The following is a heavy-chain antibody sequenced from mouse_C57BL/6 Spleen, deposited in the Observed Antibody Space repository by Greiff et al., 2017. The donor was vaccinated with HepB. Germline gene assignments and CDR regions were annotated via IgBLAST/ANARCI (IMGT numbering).Heavy chain of an antibody. CDR2: ISSGSSTI. J-gene: IGHJ4*01. CDR3: ARGTMVTTREVYYAMDY. V-gene: IGHV5-17*01. D-gene: IGHD2-2*01. Sequence: EVQLQQSGGGLVKPGGSLKLSCAASGFTFSDYGMHWVRQAPEKGLEWVAYISSGSSTIYYADTVKGRFTISRDNAKNTLFLQMTSLRSEDTAMYYCARGTMVTTREVYYAMDYWGQGTSVTVSS. CDR1: GFTFSDYG.